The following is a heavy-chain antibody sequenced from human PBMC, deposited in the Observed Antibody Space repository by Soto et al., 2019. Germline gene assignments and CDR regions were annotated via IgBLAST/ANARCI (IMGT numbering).Heavy chain of an antibody. CDR3: AREAWELRHNYYYYGMDV. V-gene: IGHV6-1*01. D-gene: IGHD1-26*01. J-gene: IGHJ6*02. CDR2: TYYRSKWYN. Sequence: SQTLSLTCAISGDSVSSNSAAWNWIRQSPSRGLEWLGRTYYRSKWYNDYAVSVKSRITINPDTSKNQFSLQLNSVTPEDTAGYYCAREAWELRHNYYYYGMDVWGQGTTVTVSS. CDR1: GDSVSSNSAA.